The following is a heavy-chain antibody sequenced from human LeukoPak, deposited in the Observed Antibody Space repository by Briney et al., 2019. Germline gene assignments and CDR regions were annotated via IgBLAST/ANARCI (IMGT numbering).Heavy chain of an antibody. J-gene: IGHJ4*02. CDR3: ARVGVIAAFDY. Sequence: NPSETLSLTCAVYGGSFSGYYWSWIRQPPGKGLEWIGEINHSGSTNYNPSLKSRVTISVDTSKNQFSLKLSSVTAADTAVYYCARVGVIAAFDYWGQGTLVTVSS. V-gene: IGHV4-34*01. CDR1: GGSFSGYY. CDR2: INHSGST. D-gene: IGHD6-13*01.